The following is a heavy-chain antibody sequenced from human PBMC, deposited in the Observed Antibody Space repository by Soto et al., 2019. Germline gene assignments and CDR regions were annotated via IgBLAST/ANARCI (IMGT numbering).Heavy chain of an antibody. CDR3: ATWHEREHAYDV. D-gene: IGHD1-1*01. J-gene: IGHJ3*01. V-gene: IGHV3-53*01. Sequence: DVQLVESGGGLIQPGESLRLFCAAFGLTISGKKYVAWVRQAPGKGLEWVSALYDVDGSFYADSVKGRFTTSSDSSKTTVSLQMNDLRPDDTAVYYCATWHEREHAYDVWGQGTTVTVSS. CDR1: GLTISGKKY. CDR2: LYDVDGS.